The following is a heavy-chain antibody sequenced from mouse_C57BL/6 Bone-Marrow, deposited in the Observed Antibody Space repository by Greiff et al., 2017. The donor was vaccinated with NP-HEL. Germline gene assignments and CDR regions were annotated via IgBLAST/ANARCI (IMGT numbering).Heavy chain of an antibody. D-gene: IGHD2-12*01. CDR3: ARLDTHDLAMDY. J-gene: IGHJ4*01. Sequence: QVQLKQPGTELVKPGASVKLSCKASGYTFTSYWMHWVKQRPGQGLEWIGNINPSNGGTNYNEKFKSKATLTVDKSSSTAYMQLSSLTSEDSAVYYCARLDTHDLAMDYWGQGTSVTVSS. CDR1: GYTFTSYW. V-gene: IGHV1-53*01. CDR2: INPSNGGT.